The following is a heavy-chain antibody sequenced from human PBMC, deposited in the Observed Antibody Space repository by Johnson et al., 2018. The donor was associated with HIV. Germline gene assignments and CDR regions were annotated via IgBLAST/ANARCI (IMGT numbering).Heavy chain of an antibody. J-gene: IGHJ3*02. Sequence: VQLVESGGGLVQPGGSLRLSCAASGFTVSSYYMSWVRQAPGQGLAWVSVIYSGGSTYYADSVTGRFTISRDNSKNTLYLQMNSLRAEDTAVYYCASWNIAARPVVAFDIWGQGTMVTVSS. CDR2: IYSGGST. CDR1: GFTVSSYY. D-gene: IGHD6-25*01. CDR3: ASWNIAARPVVAFDI. V-gene: IGHV3-66*01.